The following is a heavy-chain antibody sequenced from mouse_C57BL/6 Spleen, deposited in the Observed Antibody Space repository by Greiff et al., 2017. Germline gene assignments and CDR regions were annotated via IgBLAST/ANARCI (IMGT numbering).Heavy chain of an antibody. J-gene: IGHJ2*01. CDR1: GFNIKDYY. CDR2: IDPEDGEP. D-gene: IGHD1-1*01. Sequence: EVQLVESGAELVKPGASVKLSCTASGFNIKDYYMHWVKQRTEQGLEWIGRIDPEDGEPKYAPKFQGKATITADTSSNTAYLQLSSLTSEDTAVYYCARWGSSPDYWGQGTTLTVSS. CDR3: ARWGSSPDY. V-gene: IGHV14-2*01.